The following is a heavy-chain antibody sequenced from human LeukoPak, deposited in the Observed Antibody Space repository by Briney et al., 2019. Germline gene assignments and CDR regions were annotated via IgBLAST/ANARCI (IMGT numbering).Heavy chain of an antibody. J-gene: IGHJ6*02. CDR1: GFTFDDYG. CDR2: INWNGGST. D-gene: IGHD2/OR15-2a*01. V-gene: IGHV3-20*04. Sequence: GGSLRLSCAASGFTFDDYGMSWVRQAPGKGLEWVSGINWNGGSTGYADSVKGRFTISRDNAKNSQYLQMNSLRAEDTALYYCARELSPSDYYYGMDVWGQGTTVTVSS. CDR3: ARELSPSDYYYGMDV.